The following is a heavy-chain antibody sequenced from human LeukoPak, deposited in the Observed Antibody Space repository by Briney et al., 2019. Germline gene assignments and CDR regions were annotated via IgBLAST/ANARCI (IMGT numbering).Heavy chain of an antibody. J-gene: IGHJ4*02. CDR3: ARHDEVATIPNPPDY. V-gene: IGHV4-59*08. D-gene: IGHD5-12*01. CDR2: MYYSGST. Sequence: SETLSLTCTVSGGAISSYYWNWIRQPPGKGLEWIGYMYYSGSTSYNPSLKSRVTISVDTSKNQFSLKLSSVTAADTAVYYCARHDEVATIPNPPDYWGQGTLVTVSS. CDR1: GGAISSYY.